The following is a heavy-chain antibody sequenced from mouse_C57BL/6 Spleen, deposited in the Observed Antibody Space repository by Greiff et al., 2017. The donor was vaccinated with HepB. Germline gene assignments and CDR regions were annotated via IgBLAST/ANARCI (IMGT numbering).Heavy chain of an antibody. CDR3: ARSGDYDLAWFAY. Sequence: VQLQQSGAELVKPGASVKISCKASGYAFSSYWMNWVKQRPGKGLEWIGQIYPGDGDTNYNGKFKGKATLTADKSSSTAYMQLSSLTSEDSAVYFCARSGDYDLAWFAYWGQGTLVTVSA. D-gene: IGHD2-4*01. CDR2: IYPGDGDT. CDR1: GYAFSSYW. J-gene: IGHJ3*01. V-gene: IGHV1-80*01.